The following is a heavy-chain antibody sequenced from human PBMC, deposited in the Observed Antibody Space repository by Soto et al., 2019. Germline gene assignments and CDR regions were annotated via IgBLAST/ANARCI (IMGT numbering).Heavy chain of an antibody. CDR3: ARGGGTKYFDP. V-gene: IGHV4-34*01. CDR2: ITHWGST. D-gene: IGHD2-2*01. CDR1: GGSFNNDF. Sequence: QVQLQQWGAGLLKPSETLSLTCAVYGGSFNNDFWSWIRQPPGKGLEWIGEITHWGSTNYNPSLKSRLTISIDMSKNQFSLNLSSVTAADTAVYYCARGGGTKYFDPWGQGTLVTVSS. J-gene: IGHJ5*02.